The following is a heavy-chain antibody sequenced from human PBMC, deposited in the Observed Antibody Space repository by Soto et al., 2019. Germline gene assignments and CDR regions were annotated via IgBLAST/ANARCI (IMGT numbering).Heavy chain of an antibody. J-gene: IGHJ5*02. CDR1: GFIFSNYA. Sequence: EVQLVESGGGLVQPGDSVRLSCSASGFIFSNYAMHWVRQAPGKGLEYVSHINNNGGSTNYADSVKGRFTISRDNSKNTFCLQMCILRDEDRAVYFCVNGPFSLGFCSPWG. D-gene: IGHD3-10*02. V-gene: IGHV3-64D*08. CDR2: INNNGGST. CDR3: VNGPFSLGFCSP.